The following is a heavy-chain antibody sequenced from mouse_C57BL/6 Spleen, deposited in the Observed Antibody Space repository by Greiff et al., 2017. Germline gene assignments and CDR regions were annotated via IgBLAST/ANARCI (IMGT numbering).Heavy chain of an antibody. CDR3: ASLYYEGPELAY. D-gene: IGHD2-4*01. CDR1: GYTFTSYW. CDR2: IYPGSGST. Sequence: VQVVESGAELVKPGASVKMSCKASGYTFTSYWITWVKQRPGQGLEWIGDIYPGSGSTNYNEKFKSKATLTVDTSSSTAYMQLSSLTSEDSAVYYCASLYYEGPELAYWGQGTLVTVSA. J-gene: IGHJ3*01. V-gene: IGHV1-55*01.